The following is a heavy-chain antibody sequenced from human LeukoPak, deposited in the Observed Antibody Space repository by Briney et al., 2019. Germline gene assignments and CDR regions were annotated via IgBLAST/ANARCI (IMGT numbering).Heavy chain of an antibody. J-gene: IGHJ4*02. CDR2: IRSKVSGGTT. CDR3: SKGGHFDY. D-gene: IGHD2-15*01. Sequence: PGGSLRLSCTASGFPFGDYTISWGRQAPGKGLEWVGFIRSKVSGGTTEYAASVKGRFTISRDDSKNIAYLQMNSLETDDTAVYYCSKGGHFDYWGQGTLVTVSS. V-gene: IGHV3-49*04. CDR1: GFPFGDYT.